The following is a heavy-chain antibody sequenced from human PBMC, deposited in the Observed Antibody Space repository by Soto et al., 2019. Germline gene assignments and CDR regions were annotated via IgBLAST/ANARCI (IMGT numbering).Heavy chain of an antibody. V-gene: IGHV3-30-3*01. D-gene: IGHD3-22*01. CDR1: GFTFSAYA. CDR2: ISYDGSNK. CDR3: ARSYDSSGFYHFDY. J-gene: IGHJ4*02. Sequence: PVGSVRLSCAASGFTFSAYAMHWVRQAPGKGLEWVAVISYDGSNKYYAESVKGRFTISRDNSKNTLYLQMNSLRVEDTAVFSCARSYDSSGFYHFDYWGLGTLVTVSS.